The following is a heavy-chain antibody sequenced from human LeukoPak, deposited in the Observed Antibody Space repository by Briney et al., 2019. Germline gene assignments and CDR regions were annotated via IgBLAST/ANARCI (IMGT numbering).Heavy chain of an antibody. D-gene: IGHD3-22*01. CDR3: AVPYYYDSSGLDAFDM. CDR1: GYSFTNYA. Sequence: GASLKVSCKASGYSFTNYAMHWVRQAPGQRLEWMGWITGVNSNTKYSQKFQGRVTITRDTSASTAYMELSSLRSEDTAVYYCAVPYYYDSSGLDAFDMWGQGTMVTVSS. V-gene: IGHV1-3*01. J-gene: IGHJ3*02. CDR2: ITGVNSNT.